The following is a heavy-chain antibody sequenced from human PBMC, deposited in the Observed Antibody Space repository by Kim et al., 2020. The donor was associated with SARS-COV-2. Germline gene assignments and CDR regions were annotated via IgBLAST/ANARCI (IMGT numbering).Heavy chain of an antibody. CDR2: IKSDGSEK. CDR3: ARDPFRGALDY. CDR1: GLSFSESW. D-gene: IGHD3-10*01. Sequence: GGSLRLSCAASGLSFSESWMSWVRQPPGKGLEWVANIKSDGSEKYYVDSLGGRFTISRDNAKNSLFLQMNSLRVEDTAVYYCARDPFRGALDYWGQGILVTVSS. J-gene: IGHJ4*02. V-gene: IGHV3-7*01.